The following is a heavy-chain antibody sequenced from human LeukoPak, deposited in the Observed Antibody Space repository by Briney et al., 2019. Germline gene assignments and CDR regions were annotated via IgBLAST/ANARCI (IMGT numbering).Heavy chain of an antibody. Sequence: SETLSLTCTVSGGSINTGDYYWGWIRQPPGRGLEWIGNIYYTGSTYYNPSLKSRVTIFVDTSKNQFSLKMSSVTAADTAVYYCARDGRYCSSTSCYFDYWGQGTLVTVSS. J-gene: IGHJ4*02. D-gene: IGHD2-2*01. CDR3: ARDGRYCSSTSCYFDY. CDR1: GGSINTGDYY. CDR2: IYYTGST. V-gene: IGHV4-39*07.